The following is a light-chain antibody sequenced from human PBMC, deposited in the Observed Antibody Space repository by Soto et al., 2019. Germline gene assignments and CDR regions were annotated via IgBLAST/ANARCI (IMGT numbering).Light chain of an antibody. Sequence: DIVMTQSPLSLPVTPGEPASISCRSSQSLLHRNGYNYLDWYLQKPGQSPQLLIYLGSNRASGVPDRFSGSGSGTYFTLKISRVEAEDVGVYYCIQALQTPSTFGGETNVEIK. V-gene: IGKV2-28*01. J-gene: IGKJ4*01. CDR1: QSLLHRNGYNY. CDR3: IQALQTPST. CDR2: LGS.